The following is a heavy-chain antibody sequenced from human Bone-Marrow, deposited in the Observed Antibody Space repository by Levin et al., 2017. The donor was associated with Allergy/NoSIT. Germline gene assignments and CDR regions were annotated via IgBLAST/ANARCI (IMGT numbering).Heavy chain of an antibody. Sequence: GESLKISCAASGFTFSKFAVTWVRQAPGKGLEWVSTIFGSGGSTYYADSVKGRFTISRDSSKNTLFLQMKSLRAEDTAIYYCAKTAGGSYNPHDFWGQGTLVTVSS. D-gene: IGHD1-26*01. V-gene: IGHV3-23*01. CDR3: AKTAGGSYNPHDF. CDR1: GFTFSKFA. J-gene: IGHJ4*02. CDR2: IFGSGGST.